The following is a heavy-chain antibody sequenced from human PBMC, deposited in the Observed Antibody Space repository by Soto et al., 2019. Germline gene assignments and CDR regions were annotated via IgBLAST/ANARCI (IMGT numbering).Heavy chain of an antibody. V-gene: IGHV3-48*02. D-gene: IGHD3-22*01. CDR2: ISSSSTI. J-gene: IGHJ6*02. Sequence: RESLRLSCAPSGFSFSSYIRNWVRQAPGKGLEWVSYISSSSTIYYADSVKGRFTISRDNAKNSLYLQMKSLRDEDTAVYYCARSPDSSGYYNYYYYYGMDVWGQGTRVTVSS. CDR1: GFSFSSYI. CDR3: ARSPDSSGYYNYYYYYGMDV.